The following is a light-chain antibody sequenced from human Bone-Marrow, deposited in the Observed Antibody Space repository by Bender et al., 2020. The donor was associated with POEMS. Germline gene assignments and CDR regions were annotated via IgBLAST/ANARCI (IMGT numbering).Light chain of an antibody. CDR2: EDT. V-gene: IGLV2-23*01. Sequence: QSALTQPPSASGSPGQSITLSCTGSRSDVGSYNLVSWYQHHPGKAPKLMLFEDTKRPSGLSPRFSGSKSGNTAALTISGLQAEDEADYYCSSYAGSGTYVLFGGGTKVTVL. CDR1: RSDVGSYNL. J-gene: IGLJ2*01. CDR3: SSYAGSGTYVL.